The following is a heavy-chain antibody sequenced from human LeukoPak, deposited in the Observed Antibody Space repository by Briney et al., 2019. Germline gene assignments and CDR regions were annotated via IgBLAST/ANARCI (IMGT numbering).Heavy chain of an antibody. CDR3: AKDERDENSGSYYDY. Sequence: GALRLSCAASGFTFSSYGMHWVRQAPGKGLEWVAVISYDGSNKYYADSVKGRFTISRDNSKNTLYLQMNSLRAEDTAVYYCAKDERDENSGSYYDYWGQGTLVTVSS. CDR2: ISYDGSNK. J-gene: IGHJ4*02. CDR1: GFTFSSYG. V-gene: IGHV3-30*18. D-gene: IGHD1-26*01.